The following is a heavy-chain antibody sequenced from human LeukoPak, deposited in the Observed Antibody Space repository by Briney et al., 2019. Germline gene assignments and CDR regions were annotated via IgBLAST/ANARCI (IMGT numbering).Heavy chain of an antibody. Sequence: GGSLRLSCAAFGFTFSTYGMHWVRQSPGKGLEWVAVISFDGTNKYYADSVKGRFTISRDNSKNTLYLQMNSLRAEDTAVYYCARDGPGYNWNYEGSWFDPWGQGTLVTVSS. CDR2: ISFDGTNK. CDR3: ARDGPGYNWNYEGSWFDP. D-gene: IGHD1-7*01. J-gene: IGHJ5*02. CDR1: GFTFSTYG. V-gene: IGHV3-30*03.